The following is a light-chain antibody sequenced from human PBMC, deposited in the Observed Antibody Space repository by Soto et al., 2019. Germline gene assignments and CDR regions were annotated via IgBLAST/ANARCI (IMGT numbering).Light chain of an antibody. CDR1: QSISSK. J-gene: IGKJ1*01. CDR3: QHYADWLWT. CDR2: DAS. V-gene: IGKV3-15*01. Sequence: EIVMTQSPDILSVSPGDTVTLSCRASQSISSKSAWYQQKPGQAPRLLIYDASTRATGIPSRFSGSGSGTEFTLTISSLQSEDFAVYYCQHYADWLWTFGQGTTVEIK.